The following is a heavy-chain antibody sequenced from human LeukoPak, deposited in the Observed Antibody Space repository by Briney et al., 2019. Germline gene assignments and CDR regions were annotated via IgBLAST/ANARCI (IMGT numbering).Heavy chain of an antibody. CDR3: ARESYCSGGSCYHNWFDP. V-gene: IGHV3-74*01. Sequence: GGSLRLSCAASGFTFSSYWMHWVRQAPGKGLVWVSRINSDGSSTSYADSVRGRFTISGDNAKNTLYLQMNSLRAEDTAVYYCARESYCSGGSCYHNWFDPWGQGTLVTVSS. CDR2: INSDGSST. CDR1: GFTFSSYW. D-gene: IGHD2-15*01. J-gene: IGHJ5*02.